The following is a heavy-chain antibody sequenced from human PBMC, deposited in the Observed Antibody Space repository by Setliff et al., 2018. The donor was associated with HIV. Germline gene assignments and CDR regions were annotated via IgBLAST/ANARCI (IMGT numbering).Heavy chain of an antibody. V-gene: IGHV4-4*09. CDR1: GGSISSYY. CDR2: IYTSGST. CDR3: AREKGRYFDWSHTRDAFDI. D-gene: IGHD3-9*01. J-gene: IGHJ3*02. Sequence: SETLSLTCTVSGGSISSYYWSWIRQPPGKGLEWIGYIYTSGSTNYNPSLKSRVTISLDTSKNQFSLKLTSVTAADTAVYYCAREKGRYFDWSHTRDAFDIWGQGTMVTVSS.